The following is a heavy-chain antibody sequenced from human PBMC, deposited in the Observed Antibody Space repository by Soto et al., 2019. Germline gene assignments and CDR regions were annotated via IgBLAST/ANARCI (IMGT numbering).Heavy chain of an antibody. CDR2: ISYDGTNK. V-gene: IGHV3-30*01. Sequence: GGSLRLSCAASGFTFSTYAMHWVRQAPGKGLQWVAVISYDGTNKYYSDSVKGRFTMSRDNSKKPLYLQMNSLRAEDTAVYYCARDPPSYYDSAGYRGWFDYWGQGIQVTVSS. CDR1: GFTFSTYA. J-gene: IGHJ4*02. D-gene: IGHD3-22*01. CDR3: ARDPPSYYDSAGYRGWFDY.